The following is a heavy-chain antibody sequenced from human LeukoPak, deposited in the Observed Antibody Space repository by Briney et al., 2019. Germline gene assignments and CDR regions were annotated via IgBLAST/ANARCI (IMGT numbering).Heavy chain of an antibody. Sequence: PGGSLRLSCAASGFTFSSSAMHWVRQASGKGLEWVGRIRSKANSYATAYAASVKGRFTISRDDSKNTAYLQMNSLKTEGTAVYYCTGTIAARPGSGYFDYWGQGTLVTVSS. J-gene: IGHJ4*02. CDR3: TGTIAARPGSGYFDY. V-gene: IGHV3-73*01. CDR2: IRSKANSYAT. D-gene: IGHD6-6*01. CDR1: GFTFSSSA.